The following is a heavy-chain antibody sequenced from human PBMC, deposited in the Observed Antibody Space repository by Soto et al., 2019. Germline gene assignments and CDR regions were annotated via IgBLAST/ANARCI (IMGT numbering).Heavy chain of an antibody. V-gene: IGHV3-21*01. J-gene: IGHJ4*02. CDR2: ISSSSSYI. CDR1: GFTFSSYS. CDR3: ARDYGGYDYVDY. D-gene: IGHD5-12*01. Sequence: EVQLVESGGGLVKPGGSLRLSCAASGFTFSSYSMNWVRQAPGKGLEWVSSISSSSSYIYYADSVKGRFTISRDNAKNSLYLQMNSLRAEDTAVYYCARDYGGYDYVDYWGQGTLVTVSS.